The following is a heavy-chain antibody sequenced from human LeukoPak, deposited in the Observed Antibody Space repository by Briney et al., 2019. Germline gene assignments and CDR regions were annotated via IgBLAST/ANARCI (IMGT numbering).Heavy chain of an antibody. CDR3: ASQSPDYDILTGYYLYYYYYGMDV. CDR1: GFTFSSYS. J-gene: IGHJ6*02. Sequence: PGRSLRLSCAASGFTFSSYSMNCVPQAPGKGLEWVSSISSSISYIYSADSVRGRFTIPRDNAKTSLYLQMNSLRAEDTAVYYCASQSPDYDILTGYYLYYYYYGMDVWGQGTTVTVSS. CDR2: ISSSISYI. D-gene: IGHD3-9*01. V-gene: IGHV3-21*01.